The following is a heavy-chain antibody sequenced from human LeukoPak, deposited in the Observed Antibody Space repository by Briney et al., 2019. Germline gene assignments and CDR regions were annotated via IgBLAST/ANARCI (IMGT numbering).Heavy chain of an antibody. V-gene: IGHV3-23*01. D-gene: IGHD3-22*01. J-gene: IGHJ6*02. Sequence: PGGSLRLSCAASGFTFSSYAMSWVRQAPGKGLEWVSAISGSGGSTYYADSVKGRFTISRDNSKNTLYLQMNTLRAEDTAVYYCARQDGSGNYGNYFGMDVWGQGTTVTVSS. CDR3: ARQDGSGNYGNYFGMDV. CDR1: GFTFSSYA. CDR2: ISGSGGST.